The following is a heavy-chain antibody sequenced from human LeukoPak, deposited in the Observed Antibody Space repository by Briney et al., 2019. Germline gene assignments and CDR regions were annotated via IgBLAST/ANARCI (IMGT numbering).Heavy chain of an antibody. Sequence: ASVTVSCKASGYTFTSHGISWVRQAPGQGVEWMGWISPYNANTNYAQKFQGRVTMTTDTSTSTAYMELRSLRSDDTAVYFCARYQLLEKNWFDPWGQGTLVTVSS. V-gene: IGHV1-18*01. J-gene: IGHJ5*02. CDR3: ARYQLLEKNWFDP. D-gene: IGHD2-2*01. CDR1: GYTFTSHG. CDR2: ISPYNANT.